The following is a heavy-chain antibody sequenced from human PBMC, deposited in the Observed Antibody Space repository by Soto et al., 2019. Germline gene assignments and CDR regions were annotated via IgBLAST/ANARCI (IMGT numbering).Heavy chain of an antibody. J-gene: IGHJ4*02. D-gene: IGHD4-17*01. CDR2: ISVSGGIT. CDR1: GFTFSNYA. CDR3: TKDKSRGITVTADC. V-gene: IGHV3-23*01. Sequence: PGGSLRLSCAASGFTFSNYAMSWVRQAPGKGLEWVSAISVSGGITYYADSVKGRFTISRDNSKNTLYLQMNSLRAEDTAIYYCTKDKSRGITVTADCWGQGTLVTVSS.